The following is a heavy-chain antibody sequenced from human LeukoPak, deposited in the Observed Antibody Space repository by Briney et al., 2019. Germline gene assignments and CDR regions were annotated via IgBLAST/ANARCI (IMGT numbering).Heavy chain of an antibody. D-gene: IGHD3-10*01. CDR3: ASSSSGSGSPFDY. J-gene: IGHJ4*02. Sequence: SETLSLTCTVSGGSISSSSYYWGWIRQPPGKGLEWIGTIYYSGSTYYNPSLKSRVTISVDTSKNQFSLKLSSVTAADTAVYYCASSSSGSGSPFDYWGQGTLVTVSS. CDR1: GGSISSSSYY. CDR2: IYYSGST. V-gene: IGHV4-39*07.